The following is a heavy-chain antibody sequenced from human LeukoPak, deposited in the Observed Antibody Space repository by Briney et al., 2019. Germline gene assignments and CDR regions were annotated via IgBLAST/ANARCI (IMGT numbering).Heavy chain of an antibody. Sequence: GGSLRLPCAASGFTFSSYGMSWVRQAPGKGLVWVSRINSDGGSTTYADSVKGRFTISRDNAKKTLYLQMNSLRVEDTAVYYCVRDIGAVAGTDDYWGQGTLVTVSS. V-gene: IGHV3-74*01. D-gene: IGHD6-19*01. CDR1: GFTFSSYG. CDR3: VRDIGAVAGTDDY. CDR2: INSDGGST. J-gene: IGHJ4*02.